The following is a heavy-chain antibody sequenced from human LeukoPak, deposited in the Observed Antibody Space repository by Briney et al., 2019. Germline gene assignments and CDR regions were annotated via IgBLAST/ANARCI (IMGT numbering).Heavy chain of an antibody. CDR1: GVSINSHY. V-gene: IGHV4-59*08. D-gene: IGHD6-19*01. Sequence: SETLSLTCAVSGVSINSHYWGWIRQPPGKGLQWIGDIYYTGKINYNPSLKSRVTITLDTSKDHLSLNLTSVLAADTAIYYCVRRDTGWNYFDYWGQGILVTVSS. J-gene: IGHJ4*02. CDR3: VRRDTGWNYFDY. CDR2: IYYTGKI.